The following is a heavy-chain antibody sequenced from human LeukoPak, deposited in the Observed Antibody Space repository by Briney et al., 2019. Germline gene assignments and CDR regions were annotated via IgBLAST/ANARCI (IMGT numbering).Heavy chain of an antibody. J-gene: IGHJ6*04. V-gene: IGHV3-30*04. D-gene: IGHD2-2*01. CDR1: GFTFSSYA. Sequence: PGGSLRLSCAASGFTFSSYAMHWVRQAPGKGREWGAVISYDGSNKYYADSVKGRFTISRDNSKNTLYLQMNSLRAEDTAVYYCARDRGCSSTSCPDSYYYYYGMDVWGKGTTVTVSS. CDR2: ISYDGSNK. CDR3: ARDRGCSSTSCPDSYYYYYGMDV.